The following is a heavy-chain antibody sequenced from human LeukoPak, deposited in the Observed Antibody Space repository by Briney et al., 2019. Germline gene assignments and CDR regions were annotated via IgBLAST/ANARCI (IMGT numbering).Heavy chain of an antibody. CDR2: IYYSGGT. CDR3: ARASDRLQPPDY. Sequence: SETLSLTCTVSGGSISNYYWTWIRQPPGKGLEWIGYIYYSGGTNYNPSLKSRVTISVDTSKNQFSLKLSSVTAADTAMYYCARASDRLQPPDYWGQGTLVTVSS. D-gene: IGHD4-11*01. CDR1: GGSISNYY. V-gene: IGHV4-59*01. J-gene: IGHJ4*02.